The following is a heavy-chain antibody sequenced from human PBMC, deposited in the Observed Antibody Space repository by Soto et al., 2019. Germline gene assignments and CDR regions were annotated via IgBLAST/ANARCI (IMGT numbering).Heavy chain of an antibody. CDR2: IYYSGST. V-gene: IGHV4-31*03. J-gene: IGHJ3*02. Sequence: PSETLSLTCTVSGGSISSGGYYWSWIRQHPGKGLEWIGYIYYSGSTYYNPSLKSRVTISVDTSKNQFSLKLSSVTAADTAVYYCARETRDYYDSSGYYPGAFDIWGQGTMVTVSS. CDR3: ARETRDYYDSSGYYPGAFDI. D-gene: IGHD3-22*01. CDR1: GGSISSGGYY.